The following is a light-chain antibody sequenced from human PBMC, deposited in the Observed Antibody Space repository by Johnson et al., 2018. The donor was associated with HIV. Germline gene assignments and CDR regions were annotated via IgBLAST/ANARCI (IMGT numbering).Light chain of an antibody. Sequence: QPVLTQPPSVSAAPGQKVTISCSGSSSNIGNNSVSWYQQLPGTAPTLLIYSNHTRPSGIPDRFSGPTSGTSATLGITGLQTGDEADYYCGTWDSSLSAYVVGTGTKVTVL. CDR3: GTWDSSLSAYV. V-gene: IGLV1-51*01. CDR2: SNH. J-gene: IGLJ1*01. CDR1: SSNIGNNS.